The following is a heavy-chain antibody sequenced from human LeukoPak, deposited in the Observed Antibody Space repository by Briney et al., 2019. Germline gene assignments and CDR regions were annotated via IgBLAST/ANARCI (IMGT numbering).Heavy chain of an antibody. CDR1: GFWFSNYG. Sequence: PGGSLRLSCAASGFWFSNYGMNWVRQAPGKGLEWASVITSNGAETYYADSVKGRFTVFRDNSKNTLYLQMNSLRADDTAVYYCARRDWPYFFDYWGQGTPVTVSS. CDR3: ARRDWPYFFDY. V-gene: IGHV3-23*01. CDR2: ITSNGAET. J-gene: IGHJ4*02. D-gene: IGHD3/OR15-3a*01.